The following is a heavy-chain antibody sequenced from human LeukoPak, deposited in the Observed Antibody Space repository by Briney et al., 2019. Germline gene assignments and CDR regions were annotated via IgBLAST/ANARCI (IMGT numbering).Heavy chain of an antibody. J-gene: IGHJ6*02. D-gene: IGHD6-13*01. V-gene: IGHV1-8*01. CDR3: ARDSRIAAAGLLYYYYYYGMDV. CDR1: GYTFTSYD. Sequence: ASVKVSCKASGYTFTSYDINWVRQATGQGLEWMGWMNPNSGNTGYAQKFQGRVTMTRNTSISTAYMELSSLRSEDTAVYYCARDSRIAAAGLLYYYYYYGMDVWGQGTTVTVSS. CDR2: MNPNSGNT.